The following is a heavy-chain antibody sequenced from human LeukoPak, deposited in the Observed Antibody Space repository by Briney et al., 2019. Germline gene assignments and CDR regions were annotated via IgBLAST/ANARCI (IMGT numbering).Heavy chain of an antibody. V-gene: IGHV4-34*01. D-gene: IGHD5-24*01. J-gene: IGHJ2*01. CDR2: INHSGST. CDR3: ARQGRDGYKYWYFDL. CDR1: GGSFSGYY. Sequence: SETLSLTCAVYGGSFSGYYWSWIRQPPGKGLEWIGEINHSGSTNYNPSLKSRVTISVDTSKNQFSLKLSSVTAADTAVYYCARQGRDGYKYWYFDLWGRGTLVTVSS.